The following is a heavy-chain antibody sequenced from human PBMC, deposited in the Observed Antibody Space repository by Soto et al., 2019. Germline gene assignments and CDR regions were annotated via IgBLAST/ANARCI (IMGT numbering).Heavy chain of an antibody. CDR1: GFTFSSYA. J-gene: IGHJ4*02. CDR2: ISYDGSNK. Sequence: ESGGGVVQPGRSLRLSCAASGFTFSSYAMHWVRQAPGKGLEWVAVISYDGSNKYYADSVKGRFTISRDNSKNTLYLQMNSLRAEDTAVYYCAREGLYDFWSGYYPGDYLGQGTLVTVSS. D-gene: IGHD3-3*01. CDR3: AREGLYDFWSGYYPGDY. V-gene: IGHV3-30-3*01.